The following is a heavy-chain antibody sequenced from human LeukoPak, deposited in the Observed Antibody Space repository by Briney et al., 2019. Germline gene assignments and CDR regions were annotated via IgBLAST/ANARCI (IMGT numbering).Heavy chain of an antibody. J-gene: IGHJ3*02. Sequence: PGGSLRLSCAASGFTFSSYAMSWVRQAPGKGLEWVSAISGSGGSTYYADSVKGRFTISRDNSKNTLYLQMNSLRAEDTAVYYCAKTEMIVVVITLDAFDIWGQGTMVTVSS. CDR1: GFTFSSYA. V-gene: IGHV3-23*01. D-gene: IGHD3-22*01. CDR2: ISGSGGST. CDR3: AKTEMIVVVITLDAFDI.